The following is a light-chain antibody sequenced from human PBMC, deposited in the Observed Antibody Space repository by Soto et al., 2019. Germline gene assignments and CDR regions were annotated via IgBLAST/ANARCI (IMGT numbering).Light chain of an antibody. CDR2: GAS. J-gene: IGKJ1*01. Sequence: EIVLTQSPATLSLSPGERATLSCRASQSVSSNLAWYQQKPGQAPRLLIYGASNRATGIPARFSGSGSGTDFTLTISSLEPEDFAVYYCQQRSNWPPVRTFGQGTKVDIK. CDR3: QQRSNWPPVRT. CDR1: QSVSSN. V-gene: IGKV3-11*01.